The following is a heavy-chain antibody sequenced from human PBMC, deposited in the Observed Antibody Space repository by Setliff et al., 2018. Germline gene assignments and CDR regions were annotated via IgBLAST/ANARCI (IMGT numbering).Heavy chain of an antibody. CDR1: GESFSNNY. CDR2: SNHGGST. Sequence: PSETLSLTCSVYGESFSNNYWSWIRQTPGKGLEWIGESNHGGSTSYHPSLKSRLTMSVDTSKNQFSLKLTSVTAADTAVYYCARGRYFDWFFEDWGHGTLVTVSS. D-gene: IGHD3-9*01. J-gene: IGHJ4*01. V-gene: IGHV4-34*01. CDR3: ARGRYFDWFFED.